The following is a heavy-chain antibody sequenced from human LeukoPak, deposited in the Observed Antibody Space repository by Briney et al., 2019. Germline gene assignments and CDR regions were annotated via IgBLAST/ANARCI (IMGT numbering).Heavy chain of an antibody. J-gene: IGHJ4*02. D-gene: IGHD1-26*01. CDR1: GYTFTGYY. CDR2: INPNSGGT. Sequence: ASVKVSCKASGYTFTGYYMHWVRQAPGQGLEWMGWINPNSGGTNYAQKFQGRVTMTRDTSISTAYMELSRLRSDDTAVYYCARARVVGATSFDYWGQGTLVTVSS. V-gene: IGHV1-2*02. CDR3: ARARVVGATSFDY.